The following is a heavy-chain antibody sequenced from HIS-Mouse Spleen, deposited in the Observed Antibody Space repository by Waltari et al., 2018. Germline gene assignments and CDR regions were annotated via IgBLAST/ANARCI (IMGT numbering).Heavy chain of an antibody. CDR2: IWYDGSNK. Sequence: QVQLVESGGGVVQPGRSLRLSCAASGFTFSSYGMHWVRQAPGKGLEWVAVIWYDGSNKYYADSVKGRFTISRDNSKNTLYLQMNSLRAEDTAVYYCAKDNGDGYNSDYFDYWGQGTLVTVSS. D-gene: IGHD5-12*01. J-gene: IGHJ4*02. CDR3: AKDNGDGYNSDYFDY. CDR1: GFTFSSYG. V-gene: IGHV3-33*06.